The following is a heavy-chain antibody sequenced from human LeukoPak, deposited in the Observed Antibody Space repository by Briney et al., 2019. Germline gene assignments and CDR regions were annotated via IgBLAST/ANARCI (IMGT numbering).Heavy chain of an antibody. CDR1: GFTFSSYS. Sequence: PGGSLRLSCAASGFTFSSYSMNWVRQAPGKGLEWVSSISSSSSYIYYADSVKGRFTISRDNAKNSLYLQMNSLRAEDTAVYYCALLADPSEGFDYWGQGTLVTVSS. CDR2: ISSSSSYI. D-gene: IGHD6-19*01. CDR3: ALLADPSEGFDY. J-gene: IGHJ4*02. V-gene: IGHV3-21*01.